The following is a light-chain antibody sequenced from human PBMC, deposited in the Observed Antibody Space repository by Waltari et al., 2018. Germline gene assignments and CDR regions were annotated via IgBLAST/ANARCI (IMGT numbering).Light chain of an antibody. Sequence: GDTVTITCRASQIISNWLAWFQQKPDKTPRLLIHQASTLAAGVPSRFSGAGSGTDFTLTIRGLQPDDFATYFCQQYSTYRFTFGQGTKLDVK. CDR1: QIISNW. V-gene: IGKV1-5*03. CDR2: QAS. J-gene: IGKJ2*01. CDR3: QQYSTYRFT.